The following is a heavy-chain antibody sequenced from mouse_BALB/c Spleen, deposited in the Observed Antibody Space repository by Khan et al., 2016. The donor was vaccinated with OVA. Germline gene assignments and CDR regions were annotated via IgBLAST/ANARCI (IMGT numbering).Heavy chain of an antibody. V-gene: IGHV4-1*02. CDR1: GFDFSRYW. J-gene: IGHJ3*01. CDR2: INPDSSTI. CDR3: ARPYRYDGRDWFAY. D-gene: IGHD2-14*01. Sequence: EVQLLESGGGLVQPGGSLKLSCAASGFDFSRYWMSWVRQAPGKGLEWIGEINPDSSTINYTPSLKDKFIISRDNAKNTLYLQMSNVRSEDTALYYCARPYRYDGRDWFAYWGQGTLVTVSA.